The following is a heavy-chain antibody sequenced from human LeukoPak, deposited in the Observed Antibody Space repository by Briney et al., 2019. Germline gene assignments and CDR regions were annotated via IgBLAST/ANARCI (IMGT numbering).Heavy chain of an antibody. CDR2: ISSSGSTI. CDR1: GFTFSDYY. V-gene: IGHV3-11*01. CDR3: ARDQGRRGLWFGELILGSVDY. Sequence: GGSLRLSCAASGFTFSDYYMSWIRQAPGKGLEWVSYISSSGSTIYYADSVKGRFTISRDNAKNSLYLQMNSLRAEDTAVYYCARDQGRRGLWFGELILGSVDYWGQGTLVTVSS. D-gene: IGHD3-10*01. J-gene: IGHJ4*02.